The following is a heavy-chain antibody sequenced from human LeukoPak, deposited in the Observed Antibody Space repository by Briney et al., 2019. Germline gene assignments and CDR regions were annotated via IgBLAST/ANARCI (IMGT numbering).Heavy chain of an antibody. D-gene: IGHD3-22*01. J-gene: IGHJ4*02. CDR3: ARDRFPYDSSGG. CDR1: GFTFSSYS. Sequence: GGSLRLSCAASGFTFSSYSMNWVRQAPGKGLEWVSSISSSSSYIYYADSVKGQFTISRDNAKNSLYLQMNSLRAEDTAVYYCARDRFPYDSSGGWGQGTLVTVSS. V-gene: IGHV3-21*04. CDR2: ISSSSSYI.